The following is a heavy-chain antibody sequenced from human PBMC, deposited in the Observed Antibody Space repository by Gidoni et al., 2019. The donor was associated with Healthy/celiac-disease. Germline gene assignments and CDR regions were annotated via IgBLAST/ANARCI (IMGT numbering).Heavy chain of an antibody. D-gene: IGHD6-13*01. V-gene: IGHV3-33*01. Sequence: QVQLVESGGGVVKPGRSLRLSCAASGFTFSSYGMHWVRQAPGKGLEWVAVIWYDGSNKYYADSVKGRFTISRDNSKNTLYLQMNSLRAEDTAVYYCARETYSSSWYGLDYWGQGTLVTVSS. J-gene: IGHJ4*02. CDR1: GFTFSSYG. CDR2: IWYDGSNK. CDR3: ARETYSSSWYGLDY.